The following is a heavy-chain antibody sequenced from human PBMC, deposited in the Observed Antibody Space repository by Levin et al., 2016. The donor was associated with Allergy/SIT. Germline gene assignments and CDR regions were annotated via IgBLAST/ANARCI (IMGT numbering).Heavy chain of an antibody. D-gene: IGHD3-3*01. CDR1: GFTFDDYA. V-gene: IGHV3-9*01. CDR3: AKANSFWSGYYAN. J-gene: IGHJ4*02. CDR2: ISRNSGNI. Sequence: SLKISCAASGFTFDDYAMHWVRQAPGKGLEWVSGISRNSGNIGYADSVKGRFTISRDNAKNSLYLQMNSLRAEDTALYYCAKANSFWSGYYANWGQGTLVTVSS.